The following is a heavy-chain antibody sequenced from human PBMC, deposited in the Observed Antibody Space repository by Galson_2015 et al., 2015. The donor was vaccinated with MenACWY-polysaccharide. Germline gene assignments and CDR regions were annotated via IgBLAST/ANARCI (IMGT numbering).Heavy chain of an antibody. CDR1: GYSFTSHA. CDR3: ARDTPGYCTGGNCEDFDY. D-gene: IGHD2-15*01. J-gene: IGHJ4*02. V-gene: IGHV1-3*01. Sequence: SVKVSCKASGYSFTSHAIHWVRQAPGQRLEWMGWINAGNGRTKYSQNFQGRVTITRDTSANTTYMELSSLTSEDTAVYYCARDTPGYCTGGNCEDFDYWGQGTLVTVSS. CDR2: INAGNGRT.